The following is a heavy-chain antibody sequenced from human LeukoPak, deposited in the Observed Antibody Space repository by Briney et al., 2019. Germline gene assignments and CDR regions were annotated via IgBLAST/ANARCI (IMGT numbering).Heavy chain of an antibody. Sequence: TGRSLRLSIAASGYTFSSSRVPRVRQAPGKGLDWVAVISYDGSNKYYADSVKGRFTSSRDNSKNTLYVRVNSLRAEDTAMYYCARHRGVRWLKVYYFAYWGQGTLVTVSS. CDR3: ARHRGVRWLKVYYFAY. D-gene: IGHD5-24*01. CDR2: ISYDGSNK. V-gene: IGHV3-30*03. CDR1: GYTFSSSR. J-gene: IGHJ4*02.